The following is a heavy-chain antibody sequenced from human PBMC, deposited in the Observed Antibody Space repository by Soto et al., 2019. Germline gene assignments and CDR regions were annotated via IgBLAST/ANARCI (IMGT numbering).Heavy chain of an antibody. CDR2: IWYDGSNK. J-gene: IGHJ4*01. Sequence: SXFTFSSYGMHWVRQAPGKGLEWVAVIWYDGSNKYYADSVKGRFTISRDNSKNTLYLQMNSLRAEDTAVYYCARDPLYCTNGVCYYPHYFDYWGQGTLVTVSS. CDR1: XFTFSSYG. D-gene: IGHD2-8*01. CDR3: ARDPLYCTNGVCYYPHYFDY. V-gene: IGHV3-33*01.